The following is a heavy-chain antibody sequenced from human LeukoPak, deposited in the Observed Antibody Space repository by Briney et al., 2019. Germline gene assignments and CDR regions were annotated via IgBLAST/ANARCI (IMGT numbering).Heavy chain of an antibody. V-gene: IGHV4-59*02. J-gene: IGHJ6*03. CDR1: GGSVNSYY. CDR3: ARWYCVSNTCYHMDV. D-gene: IGHD2-2*01. Sequence: SETLSLTCSVSGGSVNSYYWSWIRQPPGEGLEWIGYIYYTGSTNYNPSLKSRVTMSVDTSKNQLSLKVSSVTAADTAVYYCARWYCVSNTCYHMDVWGKGTTVTVS. CDR2: IYYTGST.